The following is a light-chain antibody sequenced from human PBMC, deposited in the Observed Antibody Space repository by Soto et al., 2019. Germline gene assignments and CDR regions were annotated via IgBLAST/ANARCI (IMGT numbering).Light chain of an antibody. CDR2: DAS. CDR3: QQRKTRPRLT. Sequence: DIVLTQSPATLSLSPGEGATLSCRASENLGSYLAWYQHQPGQTPRLLIFDASSRATGIPDRFRGSGSGTDFTLTITSLEPEDFAVYYCQQRKTRPRLTFGGGTRVEI. CDR1: ENLGSY. V-gene: IGKV3-11*01. J-gene: IGKJ4*01.